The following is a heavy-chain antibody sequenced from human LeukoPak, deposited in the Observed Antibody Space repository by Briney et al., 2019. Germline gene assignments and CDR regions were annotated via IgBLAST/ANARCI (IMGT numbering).Heavy chain of an antibody. CDR2: ISSSSSYI. V-gene: IGHV3-21*01. D-gene: IGHD2-2*01. J-gene: IGHJ3*02. Sequence: GGSLRLSCAASGFTFSSYSMNWVRQAPGKGLEWVSSISSSSSYIYYADSVKGRFTISRDNAKNSLYLQMNSLRAEDTAVYYCARGAPLGYCSSTSCPEYAFDIWGQGTMVTVSS. CDR3: ARGAPLGYCSSTSCPEYAFDI. CDR1: GFTFSSYS.